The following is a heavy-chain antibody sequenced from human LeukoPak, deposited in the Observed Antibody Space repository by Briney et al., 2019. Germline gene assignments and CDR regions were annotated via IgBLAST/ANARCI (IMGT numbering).Heavy chain of an antibody. CDR1: GGTFSSYA. CDR2: IIPIFGTA. J-gene: IGHJ4*02. V-gene: IGHV1-69*06. D-gene: IGHD4-17*01. Sequence: GASVKVSCKASGGTFSSYAISWVRQAPGQGLEWMGGIIPIFGTANYAQKFQGRVTITADKSTSTAYMELSSLRSEDTAVYYCASSAGTTVTTVEFNWGQGTLVTVSS. CDR3: ASSAGTTVTTVEFN.